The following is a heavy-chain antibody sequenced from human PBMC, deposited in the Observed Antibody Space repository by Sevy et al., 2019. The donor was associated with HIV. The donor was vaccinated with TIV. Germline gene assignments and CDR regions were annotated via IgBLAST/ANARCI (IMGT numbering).Heavy chain of an antibody. CDR1: GFKFDDFA. CDR2: VSWNSDNV. V-gene: IGHV3-9*01. Sequence: GGSLRLSCAASGFKFDDFAMHWVRQVPGKGLEWVSSVSWNSDNVVYADSVKGRFTISRDNAMNSLLLQMNSLRTEDTAFYYCVNDMERASYCGGDCYSPFDDWGQGALVTVSS. J-gene: IGHJ4*02. CDR3: VNDMERASYCGGDCYSPFDD. D-gene: IGHD2-21*02.